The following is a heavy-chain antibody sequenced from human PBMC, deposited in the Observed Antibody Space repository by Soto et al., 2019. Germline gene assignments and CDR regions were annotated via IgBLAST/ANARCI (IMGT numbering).Heavy chain of an antibody. Sequence: GGSLRLSCAASGFTFSSYGMHWVRQAPGKGLEWVAVIWYDGSNKYYADSVKGRFTISRDNSKNTLYLQMNSLRAEDTAVYYCARAGGTMIVVVNGPDYWGQGTLVTVSS. D-gene: IGHD3-22*01. V-gene: IGHV3-33*01. J-gene: IGHJ4*02. CDR1: GFTFSSYG. CDR2: IWYDGSNK. CDR3: ARAGGTMIVVVNGPDY.